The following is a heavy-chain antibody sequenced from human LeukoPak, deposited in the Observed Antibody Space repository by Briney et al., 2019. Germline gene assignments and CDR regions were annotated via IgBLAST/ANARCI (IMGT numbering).Heavy chain of an antibody. Sequence: GRSLRLSCAASGFSFDTYAMHWVRQAPGQGLEGVALICHDGSHKFYSNSVRGQFTIYRDNSKNTVYLQMKNLRPDDTAVYSCARVSFGSGSYPDFWGQGSLVTVS. CDR2: ICHDGSHK. J-gene: IGHJ4*02. V-gene: IGHV3-33*01. CDR3: ARVSFGSGSYPDF. D-gene: IGHD3-10*01. CDR1: GFSFDTYA.